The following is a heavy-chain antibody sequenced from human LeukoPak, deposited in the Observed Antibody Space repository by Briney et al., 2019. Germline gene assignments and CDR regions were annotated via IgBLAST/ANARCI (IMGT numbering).Heavy chain of an antibody. V-gene: IGHV4-59*08. J-gene: IGHJ4*02. CDR1: GGSISSYY. Sequence: SETLSLTCTVSGGSISSYYWSWIRQPPGKGLEWIGYMYYSGSTKYNPSLKSRVTISVDTSKNQFPLKLRSVTAADTAVYYCARLATAGYLNYWGQGTLVTVSS. D-gene: IGHD6-19*01. CDR2: MYYSGST. CDR3: ARLATAGYLNY.